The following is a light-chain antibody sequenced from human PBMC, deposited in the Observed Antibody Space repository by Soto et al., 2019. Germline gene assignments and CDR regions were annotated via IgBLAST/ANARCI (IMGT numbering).Light chain of an antibody. CDR2: GAS. Sequence: DIQMTQSPSSLSASVGDRVTITCRTSQSISTYLNWYQQKPGKVPKLLIYGASSLQSGAPSRFSGSGSGTDFTLTISSLQPEDFATYYCQQSFSTPWTFGQGTKVEIK. J-gene: IGKJ1*01. V-gene: IGKV1-39*01. CDR3: QQSFSTPWT. CDR1: QSISTY.